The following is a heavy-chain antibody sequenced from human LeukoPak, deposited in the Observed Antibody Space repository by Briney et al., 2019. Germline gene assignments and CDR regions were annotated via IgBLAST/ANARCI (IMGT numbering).Heavy chain of an antibody. CDR3: ARLIASGWYLDY. Sequence: GESLQISCKGSGYNFASYWIAWVRQMPGKGLEWVGIIYPGDSDMKYNPSFQGQVTMSADKSINTAYLQWSSLKASDTAMYYCARLIASGWYLDYWGQGVLVTVSS. J-gene: IGHJ4*02. V-gene: IGHV5-51*01. D-gene: IGHD6-19*01. CDR1: GYNFASYW. CDR2: IYPGDSDM.